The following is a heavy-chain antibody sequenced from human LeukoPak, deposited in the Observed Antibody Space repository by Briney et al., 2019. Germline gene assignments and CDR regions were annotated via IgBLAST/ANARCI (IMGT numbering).Heavy chain of an antibody. D-gene: IGHD6-19*01. V-gene: IGHV3-9*01. CDR3: AKDKGIAVAGSPSYYYYGMDV. CDR1: GSTFDDYA. Sequence: GGSLRLSCAASGSTFDDYAMHWVRQAPGKGLEWVSGISWNSGSIGYADSVKGRFTISRDNAKNSLYLQMNSLRAEDTALYYCAKDKGIAVAGSPSYYYYGMDVWGQGTTVTVSS. CDR2: ISWNSGSI. J-gene: IGHJ6*02.